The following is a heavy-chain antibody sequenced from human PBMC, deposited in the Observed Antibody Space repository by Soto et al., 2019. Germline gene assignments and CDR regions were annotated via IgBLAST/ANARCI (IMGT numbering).Heavy chain of an antibody. J-gene: IGHJ4*02. D-gene: IGHD5-18*01. Sequence: VASVKVSCKASGGTFSSYAISWVRQAPGQGLEWMGEIIPIFGTANYAQKFQGRVTITADESTCTAYMELSSLRSEDTAVYYCARDRHSYGYVSFDYWGQGTLGTVSS. CDR3: ARDRHSYGYVSFDY. V-gene: IGHV1-69*13. CDR2: IIPIFGTA. CDR1: GGTFSSYA.